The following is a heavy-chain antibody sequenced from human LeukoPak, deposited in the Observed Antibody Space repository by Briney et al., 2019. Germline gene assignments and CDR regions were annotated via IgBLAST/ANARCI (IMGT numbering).Heavy chain of an antibody. J-gene: IGHJ4*02. V-gene: IGHV1-18*01. CDR3: ARDLRPYCSGGSCYLGFY. CDR2: ISAYNGNT. Sequence: GASVKVSCKASGYTFTSYGISWVRQAPGQGLEGMGWISAYNGNTNYAQKLQGRVTMTTDTSTSTAYMELRSLRSDDTAVYYCARDLRPYCSGGSCYLGFYWGQGTLVTVSS. D-gene: IGHD2-15*01. CDR1: GYTFTSYG.